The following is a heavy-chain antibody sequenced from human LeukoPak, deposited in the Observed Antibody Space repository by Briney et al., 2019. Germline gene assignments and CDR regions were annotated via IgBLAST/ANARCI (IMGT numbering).Heavy chain of an antibody. CDR3: ARSAGLLDSSAQMDY. D-gene: IGHD3-22*01. J-gene: IGHJ4*02. CDR1: GFTFTSYV. CDR2: IWFDGSNK. V-gene: IGHV3-33*01. Sequence: GGSLRVSCVASGFTFTSYVMHRVRQAPGKGLEWVAVIWFDGSNKYYADSLKGRFTISRDNAKNSLYLQMNSLRAEDTAVYYCARSAGLLDSSAQMDYWGQGTLVTVSS.